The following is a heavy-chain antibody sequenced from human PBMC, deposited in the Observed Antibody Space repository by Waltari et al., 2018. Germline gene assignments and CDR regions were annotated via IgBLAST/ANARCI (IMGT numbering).Heavy chain of an antibody. CDR3: TKDRAQATIGDGFDV. D-gene: IGHD5-12*01. Sequence: EVHLVESGGGLVKPGDSLRLSCAASEVIFTNYSMTWVRQAPGKGLEWVASISRSSGYIYYAESLKGRFTVSRDNAKKSLYLQMNSLRAEDTGVYYCTKDRAQATIGDGFDVWGRGTRVTVSS. CDR2: ISRSSGYI. V-gene: IGHV3-21*01. CDR1: EVIFTNYS. J-gene: IGHJ3*01.